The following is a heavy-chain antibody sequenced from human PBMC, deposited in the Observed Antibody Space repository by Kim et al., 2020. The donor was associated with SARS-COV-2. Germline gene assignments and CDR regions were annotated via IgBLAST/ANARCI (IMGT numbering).Heavy chain of an antibody. D-gene: IGHD3-10*01. V-gene: IGHV4-59*01. J-gene: IGHJ3*02. Sequence: SETLSLTCTVSGGSISSYYWSWIRQPPGKGLEWIGYIYYSGSTNYNPSLKSRVTISVDTSKNQFSLKLSSVTAADTAVYYCASQKSITMVRGALTGAFD. CDR1: GGSISSYY. CDR3: ASQKSITMVRGALTGAFD. CDR2: IYYSGST.